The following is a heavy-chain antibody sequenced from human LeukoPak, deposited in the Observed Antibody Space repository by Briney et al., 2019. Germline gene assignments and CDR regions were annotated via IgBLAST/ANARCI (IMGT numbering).Heavy chain of an antibody. J-gene: IGHJ4*02. Sequence: PGGSLRLSCAASGFTFSSYAMSWVRQAPGKGLEWVSAISGSGGSTYYADSVKGRFTISRDNSKNTLYLQMNSLRAEDTAVYYCANIPIAVTTYYFDYWGQGTLVTVSS. V-gene: IGHV3-23*01. CDR1: GFTFSSYA. CDR2: ISGSGGST. D-gene: IGHD6-19*01. CDR3: ANIPIAVTTYYFDY.